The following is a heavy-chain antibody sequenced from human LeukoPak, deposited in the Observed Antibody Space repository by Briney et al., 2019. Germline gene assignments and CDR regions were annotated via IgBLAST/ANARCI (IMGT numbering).Heavy chain of an antibody. CDR3: ARDPSGYFHY. J-gene: IGHJ4*02. CDR2: INHSGST. CDR1: RGSFSGYY. Sequence: SETLSLTCAVFRGSFSGYYWSWIRQPPGKGLEWIGEINHSGSTNYNPSLKSRVTISVDTSINQFSLKLSSVTAADTAVYYCARDPSGYFHYWGQGTLATVSS. D-gene: IGHD3-22*01. V-gene: IGHV4-34*01.